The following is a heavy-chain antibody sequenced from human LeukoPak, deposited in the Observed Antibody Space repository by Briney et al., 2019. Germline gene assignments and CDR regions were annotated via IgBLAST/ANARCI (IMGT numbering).Heavy chain of an antibody. CDR1: GFTFRSYN. J-gene: IGHJ3*02. CDR3: ARGDGYNYRAFDI. D-gene: IGHD5-24*01. CDR2: IRSSSGTI. V-gene: IGHV3-48*02. Sequence: GGSLRLSCAASGFTFRSYNFHWVRQAPGKGLEWVSYIRSSSGTIYYADSVKGRFTISRDNAKNSLYLQMNNLRDEDTAVYYCARGDGYNYRAFDIWGQGTMVTVSS.